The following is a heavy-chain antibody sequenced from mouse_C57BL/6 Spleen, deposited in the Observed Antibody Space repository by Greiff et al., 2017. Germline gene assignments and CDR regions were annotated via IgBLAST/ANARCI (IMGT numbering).Heavy chain of an antibody. CDR1: GYTFTSYW. Sequence: VQLQQPGAELVKPGASVKLSCKASGYTFTSYWMHWVKQRPGQGLEWIGMIHPNSGSTNYNEKFKSKATLTVDKSSSTAYMQLSSLTSEDSAVYYCARPLTVVATGAMDYWGQGTSVTVSS. CDR3: ARPLTVVATGAMDY. CDR2: IHPNSGST. J-gene: IGHJ4*01. D-gene: IGHD1-1*01. V-gene: IGHV1-64*01.